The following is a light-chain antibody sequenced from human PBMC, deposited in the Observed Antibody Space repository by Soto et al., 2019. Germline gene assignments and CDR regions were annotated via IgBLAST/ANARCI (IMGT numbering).Light chain of an antibody. J-gene: IGLJ1*01. CDR1: SSDVGGYNY. CDR3: CSYAGSSTFV. Sequence: QSVLTQPASVSGSPGQSIAISCTGTSSDVGGYNYVSWYQHHPGKAPKLIIFEVTNRPSGVSNRFSGSKSGNTASLTISGLQAEDEADYYCCSYAGSSTFVFGTGTKVT. CDR2: EVT. V-gene: IGLV2-14*01.